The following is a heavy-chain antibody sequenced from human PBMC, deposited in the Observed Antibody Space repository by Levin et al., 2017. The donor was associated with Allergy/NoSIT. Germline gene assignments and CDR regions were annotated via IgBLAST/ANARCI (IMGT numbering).Heavy chain of an antibody. V-gene: IGHV3-7*01. CDR1: GFTFRDHW. Sequence: PGGTLRLSCAGFGFTFRDHWMTWVRQVPGKGLEWVASIRQDGSEKQYVDSVKGRFTISRDNAKNSVSLQMNSLRVEDTAVYHCARLRGMDVWGQGTTVTVSS. CDR3: ARLRGMDV. J-gene: IGHJ6*01. CDR2: IRQDGSEK.